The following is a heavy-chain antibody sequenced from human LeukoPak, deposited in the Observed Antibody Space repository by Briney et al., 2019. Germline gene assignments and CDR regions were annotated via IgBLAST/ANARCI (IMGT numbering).Heavy chain of an antibody. CDR1: GFAVSSNY. D-gene: IGHD2-15*01. J-gene: IGHJ3*02. CDR3: ARNPWSTGAFDI. V-gene: IGHV3-66*01. CDR2: IYSGGST. Sequence: GGSLRLSCAASGFAVSSNYMSWVRQAPGKGLEWVSVIYSGGSTYYADSVKGRFTISRDNSKNTLYLQMNSLRAEDTAVYYCARNPWSTGAFDIWGQGTMVTVSS.